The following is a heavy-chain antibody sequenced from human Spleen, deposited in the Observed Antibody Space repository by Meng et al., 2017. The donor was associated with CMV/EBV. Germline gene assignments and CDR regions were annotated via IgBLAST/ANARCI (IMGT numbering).Heavy chain of an antibody. CDR1: GFTFSTYA. CDR3: ARTRGASGGPQDGMDV. Sequence: GESLKISCAASGFTFSTYAMHWVRQAPGKGLEWVAIIWYDASIKYYADSVKGRFTISRDNSKNTMYLQMNTLRAEDTAVYYCARTRGASGGPQDGMDVWGQGTTVTVSS. D-gene: IGHD3-10*01. CDR2: IWYDASIK. V-gene: IGHV3-33*01. J-gene: IGHJ6*02.